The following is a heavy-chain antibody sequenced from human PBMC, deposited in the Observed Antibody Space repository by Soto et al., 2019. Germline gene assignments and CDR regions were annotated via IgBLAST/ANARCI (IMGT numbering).Heavy chain of an antibody. J-gene: IGHJ3*02. CDR2: IVVGSGNT. Sequence: GASVKVSCKASGFTFSSSAVQWVRQARGERLEWIGWIVVGSGNTNYAQKFQERVTITRDMSISTAYMELSSLRSDDTAVYYCAADRDCSSTSCYPYAFDIWGQGTMVTVSS. CDR3: AADRDCSSTSCYPYAFDI. D-gene: IGHD2-2*01. CDR1: GFTFSSSA. V-gene: IGHV1-58*01.